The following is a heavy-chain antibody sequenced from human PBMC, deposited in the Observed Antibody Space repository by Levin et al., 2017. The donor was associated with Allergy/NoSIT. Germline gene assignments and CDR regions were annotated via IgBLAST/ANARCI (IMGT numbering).Heavy chain of an antibody. CDR1: GFTFGDYA. CDR3: TRGSAVRYFDWLPPYATDYYGMDV. Sequence: GGSLRLSCTASGFTFGDYAMSWFRQAPGKGLEWVGFIRSKAYGGTTEYAASVKGRFTISRDDSKSIAYLQMNSLKTEDTAVYYCTRGSAVRYFDWLPPYATDYYGMDVWGQGTTVTVSS. V-gene: IGHV3-49*03. D-gene: IGHD3-9*01. J-gene: IGHJ6*02. CDR2: IRSKAYGGTT.